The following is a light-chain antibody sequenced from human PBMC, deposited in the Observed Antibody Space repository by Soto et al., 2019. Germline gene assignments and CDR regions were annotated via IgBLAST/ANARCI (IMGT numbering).Light chain of an antibody. V-gene: IGKV3-20*01. Sequence: EVVLTQSPGTLSLSPGERATLSCRASQSVSSSDLAWYQQKPGQAPRLLMYDASSRATGISDRFSGSGSGTDFTLTSSRLDPEDFAVYYWQQYGYSPTFGGGTKVDVK. CDR1: QSVSSSD. J-gene: IGKJ4*02. CDR3: QQYGYSPT. CDR2: DAS.